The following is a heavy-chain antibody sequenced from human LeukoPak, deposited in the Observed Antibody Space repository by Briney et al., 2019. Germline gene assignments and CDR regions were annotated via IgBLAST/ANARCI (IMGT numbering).Heavy chain of an antibody. V-gene: IGHV1-18*01. Sequence: TSVKVSCKASGYTFTSYGISWVRQAPGQGLEWMGWISAYNGNTNYAQKLQGRVTMTTDTSTSTAYMELRGLRSDDTAVYYCARDPVQKYSSGPGWFDPWGQGTLVTVSS. D-gene: IGHD6-19*01. CDR2: ISAYNGNT. CDR1: GYTFTSYG. J-gene: IGHJ5*02. CDR3: ARDPVQKYSSGPGWFDP.